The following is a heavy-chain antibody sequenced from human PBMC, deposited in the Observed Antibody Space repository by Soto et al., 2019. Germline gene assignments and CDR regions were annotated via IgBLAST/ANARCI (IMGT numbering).Heavy chain of an antibody. CDR3: ARGISVDGASYFDS. D-gene: IGHD6-19*01. Sequence: LRLSCAASGFTFSSYTMRWVRQAPGKGLEWVAGISNKGDATYYEDSVKGRFTISRDNPQNTLFLQLSGLKFDDTAVYYCARGISVDGASYFDSWGQGTPVTVSS. CDR1: GFTFSSYT. CDR2: ISNKGDAT. J-gene: IGHJ4*02. V-gene: IGHV3-23*01.